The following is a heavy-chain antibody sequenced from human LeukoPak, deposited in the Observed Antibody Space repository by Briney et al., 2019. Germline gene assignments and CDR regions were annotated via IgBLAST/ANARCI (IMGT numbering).Heavy chain of an antibody. D-gene: IGHD2-2*01. J-gene: IGHJ3*02. CDR1: GFTFSSYW. V-gene: IGHV3-7*03. CDR2: IKQDGSEK. Sequence: PGGSLRLSCAASGFTFSSYWMSWVRQAPGKGLEWVANIKQDGSEKYYVDSVKGRFTISRDNAKNSLYLQMNSLRAEDTAVYYCARERGRGSTSCYFCAFDIWGQGTMVTVSS. CDR3: ARERGRGSTSCYFCAFDI.